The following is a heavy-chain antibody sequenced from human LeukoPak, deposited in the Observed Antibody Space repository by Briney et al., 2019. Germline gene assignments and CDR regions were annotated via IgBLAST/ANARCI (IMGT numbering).Heavy chain of an antibody. CDR3: ARHYYDSSGYYLFDY. CDR2: IKQDGSEK. J-gene: IGHJ4*02. Sequence: GRSPRLSCAASGFTFSSYWMSWVRPAPGKGLEWVANIKQDGSEKYYVDSVKGRFTISRDNAKNSLYLQMNSLRAEDTDVYYCARHYYDSSGYYLFDYWGQGTLVTVSS. CDR1: GFTFSSYW. D-gene: IGHD3-22*01. V-gene: IGHV3-7*01.